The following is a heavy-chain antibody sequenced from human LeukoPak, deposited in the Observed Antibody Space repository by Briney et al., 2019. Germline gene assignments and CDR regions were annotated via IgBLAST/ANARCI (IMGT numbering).Heavy chain of an antibody. V-gene: IGHV4-59*01. CDR1: GGSISSYY. J-gene: IGHJ4*02. D-gene: IGHD6-13*01. Sequence: PSETLSLTCTVSGGSISSYYWSWIRQPPGKGLEWIAYIYYSGSTNYNPSLKSRVTISVDTSKKQFSLKLSSVTAADTAVYYCARATAAGSPYFDYWGQGTLVTVSS. CDR2: IYYSGST. CDR3: ARATAAGSPYFDY.